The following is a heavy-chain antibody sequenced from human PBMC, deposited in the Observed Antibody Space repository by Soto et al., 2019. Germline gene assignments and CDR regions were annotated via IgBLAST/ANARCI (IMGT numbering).Heavy chain of an antibody. V-gene: IGHV3-9*01. Sequence: VQLVESGGGLVQPGRSLRLSCAASGFTFDDYAMHWVRQAPGKGLEWVSGISWNSGSIGYADSVKGRFTISRDNAKNSLYLQMNSLRAEDTALYYCAKDSSYDILTGYQDYWGQGTLVTVSS. CDR3: AKDSSYDILTGYQDY. J-gene: IGHJ4*02. CDR2: ISWNSGSI. CDR1: GFTFDDYA. D-gene: IGHD3-9*01.